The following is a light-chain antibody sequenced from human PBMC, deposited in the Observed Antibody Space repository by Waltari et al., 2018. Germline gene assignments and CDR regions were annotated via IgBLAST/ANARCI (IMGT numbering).Light chain of an antibody. CDR2: QDT. CDR1: KLENKY. CDR3: QTWDNSVVV. Sequence: SYELTQPPSVSVSPGQTASITCSGDKLENKYACCDQQKPGQSPVLDMFQDTKRPSGIPERFSGAQSGSTATLTISGTQATDEADFYCQTWDNSVVVFGGGTKLTVL. J-gene: IGLJ2*01. V-gene: IGLV3-1*01.